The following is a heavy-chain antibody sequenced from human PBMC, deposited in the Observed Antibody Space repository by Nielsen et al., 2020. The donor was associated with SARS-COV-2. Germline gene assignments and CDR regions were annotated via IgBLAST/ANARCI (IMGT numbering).Heavy chain of an antibody. Sequence: SETLSLTCIVSGGSISTGSHYWTWIRQDPEKGLEWIGNIYHSGSTYYNPSLKSRVTISLDTSKQQFSLKLRSVTAADTAVYYCARGDSRFMDVWGKGITVTVSS. D-gene: IGHD2-21*02. CDR2: IYHSGST. CDR3: ARGDSRFMDV. V-gene: IGHV4-31*03. CDR1: GGSISTGSHY. J-gene: IGHJ6*03.